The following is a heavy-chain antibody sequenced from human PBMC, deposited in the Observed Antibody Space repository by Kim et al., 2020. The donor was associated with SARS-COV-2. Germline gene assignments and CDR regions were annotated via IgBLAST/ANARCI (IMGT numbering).Heavy chain of an antibody. CDR1: EFGVSTKT. J-gene: IGHJ4*02. CDR3: AGANYNNYWYKY. CDR2: IYRNGTT. V-gene: IGHV3-53*01. D-gene: IGHD1-20*01. Sequence: GGSLRLSCAASEFGVSTKTMPWVRQAPGKGLEWVSIIYRNGTTYYADSVKGRFTTSRDTSKNTLYLQMDNLRADDTAVYDCAGANYNNYWYKYWGQGTMVTVSA.